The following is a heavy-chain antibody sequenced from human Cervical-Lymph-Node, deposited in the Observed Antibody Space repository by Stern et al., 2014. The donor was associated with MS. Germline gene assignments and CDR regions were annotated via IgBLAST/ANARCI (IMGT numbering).Heavy chain of an antibody. V-gene: IGHV1-2*02. D-gene: IGHD3-3*01. CDR2: INPNTGGT. J-gene: IGHJ6*02. CDR1: GYIFTGYY. Sequence: QVQLVQSGAEVKKPGASVKVSCKTSGYIFTGYYIHWVRQAPGPGLEWMAWINPNTGGTKYAQMFQGRVTMSRDTSISTAYVELSSLTSDDTAVYYCARDQRGITIFGVVTDYYYLGMDVWGQGTTVTVSS. CDR3: ARDQRGITIFGVVTDYYYLGMDV.